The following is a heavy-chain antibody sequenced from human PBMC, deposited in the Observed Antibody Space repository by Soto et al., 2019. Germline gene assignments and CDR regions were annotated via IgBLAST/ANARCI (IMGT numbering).Heavy chain of an antibody. CDR2: IYFSGNT. J-gene: IGHJ6*02. V-gene: IGHV4-39*01. Sequence: PSETLSLTCTVSGGSISSRNYYWGWIRQPPGKGLEWIGSIYFSGNTFYNPSLKSRVTISVDTSTNQFSLRLTSVTAADTAVFYCARQPEIDYGMDVWGQGTTVTVSS. D-gene: IGHD2-21*01. CDR3: ARQPEIDYGMDV. CDR1: GGSISSRNYY.